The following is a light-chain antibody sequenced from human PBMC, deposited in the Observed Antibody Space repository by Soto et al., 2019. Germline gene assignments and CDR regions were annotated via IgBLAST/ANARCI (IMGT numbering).Light chain of an antibody. Sequence: EIQMTQSPSTLSASVGDTVTITCRASQSISNWLAWYQQRPGKAPNLLIYKASSLEGGVPSRFSGSGSGTDFTLTISSLQPDDFATYYCQQYNTYPWTFGQGTRVE. CDR3: QQYNTYPWT. CDR1: QSISNW. J-gene: IGKJ1*01. CDR2: KAS. V-gene: IGKV1-5*03.